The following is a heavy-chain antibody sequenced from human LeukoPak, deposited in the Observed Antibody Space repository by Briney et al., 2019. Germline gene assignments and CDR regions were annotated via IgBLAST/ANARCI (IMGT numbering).Heavy chain of an antibody. Sequence: GESLKISCQGSGYSFTNYWIGWVRQMPGKGLEWMGVIYPGDSAIRYSPSFKGQVTISADKAISTAYVQWSSLKASDTAMYYCARRAETPNGVCCLFDYWGQGTLATVSS. CDR1: GYSFTNYW. CDR3: ARRAETPNGVCCLFDY. J-gene: IGHJ4*02. CDR2: IYPGDSAI. D-gene: IGHD2-8*01. V-gene: IGHV5-51*01.